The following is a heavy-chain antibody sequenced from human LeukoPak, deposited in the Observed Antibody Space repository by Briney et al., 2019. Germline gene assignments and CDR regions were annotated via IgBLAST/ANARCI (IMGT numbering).Heavy chain of an antibody. Sequence: SVKVSCKASGVTFTRSAVQWVRQTRRQRREWVGWVVGGSGDTDNAQKLHERVTITRDMATSTDYMELSSVRSEDTAVYYCAAVGYSSTRCYSDAFDIWSEGTLVTVSS. J-gene: IGHJ3*02. CDR3: AAVGYSSTRCYSDAFDI. D-gene: IGHD2-2*01. CDR1: GVTFTRSA. V-gene: IGHV1-58*01. CDR2: VVGGSGDT.